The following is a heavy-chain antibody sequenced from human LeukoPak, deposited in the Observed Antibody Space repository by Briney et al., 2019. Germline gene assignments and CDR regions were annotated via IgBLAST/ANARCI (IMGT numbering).Heavy chain of an antibody. Sequence: GGPLNLSCEASGFTFSSYAMHGVRRAPGKGQEGGAVISYEGSNTYYADSVKGRFTISRDNPKNTLYLQLNSLRAEDSAVYYCARDSTYYYGSGSSGPHYFDSWGQGTLVTVSS. D-gene: IGHD3-10*01. J-gene: IGHJ4*02. CDR3: ARDSTYYYGSGSSGPHYFDS. CDR2: ISYEGSNT. CDR1: GFTFSSYA. V-gene: IGHV3-30*01.